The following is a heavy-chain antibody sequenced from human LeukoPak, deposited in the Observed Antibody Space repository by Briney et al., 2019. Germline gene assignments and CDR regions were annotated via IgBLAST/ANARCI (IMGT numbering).Heavy chain of an antibody. Sequence: ASVKVSCKASGYTFTSYYMHWVRQAPGQGLEWMGIINPSGAITNYAQNFQGRVTMTRDTSTSTVYMELSSLRSEDTAVYYCARDLTGNSCLWGQGTLVTVSS. J-gene: IGHJ4*02. D-gene: IGHD1-14*01. CDR1: GYTFTSYY. CDR3: ARDLTGNSCL. V-gene: IGHV1-46*01. CDR2: INPSGAIT.